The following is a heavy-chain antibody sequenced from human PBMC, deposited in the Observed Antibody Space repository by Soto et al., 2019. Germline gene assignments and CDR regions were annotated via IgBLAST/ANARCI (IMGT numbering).Heavy chain of an antibody. CDR2: ISGFNGNT. J-gene: IGHJ4*02. D-gene: IGHD6-13*01. V-gene: IGHV1-18*01. CDR1: GYTFSRSG. Sequence: QVQLVQSGAEVKKPGASVRVSCKASGYTFSRSGISWVRQAPGQGLAWMGWISGFNGNTKESEKLQGRVTLTTDTAANTAHMELRGLRSDDTAVYYCARASAYSTPWSFDNWGQGTLVTVSS. CDR3: ARASAYSTPWSFDN.